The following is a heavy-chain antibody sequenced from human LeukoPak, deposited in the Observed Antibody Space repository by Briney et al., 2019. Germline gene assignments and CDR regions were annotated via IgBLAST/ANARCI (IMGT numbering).Heavy chain of an antibody. Sequence: ASVKVSCKASGYTFTTYNINWVRQAPGQGLEWMGWISGYNGNTNYAQKLQGRVTMAEDTSTDTAYMELSGLRSEDTAVYYCATETYYYDSSGLDYWGQGTLVTVSS. CDR1: GYTFTTYN. CDR2: ISGYNGNT. D-gene: IGHD3-22*01. V-gene: IGHV1-18*01. CDR3: ATETYYYDSSGLDY. J-gene: IGHJ4*02.